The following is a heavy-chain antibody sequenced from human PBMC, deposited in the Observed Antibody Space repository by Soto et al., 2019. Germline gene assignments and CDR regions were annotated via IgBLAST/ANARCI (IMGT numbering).Heavy chain of an antibody. CDR2: INSDGST. Sequence: EVHLVESGGGLIPPGGSLRLSCAASGFLVNSAYMTWVRQAPGKGLEWLSMINSDGSTLYSESVKGRFPISRDNSQNRLELQMNSPRAEDTAMYYWLRRGYSIAWGYWGQGTLVTFTS. D-gene: IGHD5-18*01. CDR1: GFLVNSAY. CDR3: LRRGYSIAWGY. V-gene: IGHV3-53*01. J-gene: IGHJ4*01.